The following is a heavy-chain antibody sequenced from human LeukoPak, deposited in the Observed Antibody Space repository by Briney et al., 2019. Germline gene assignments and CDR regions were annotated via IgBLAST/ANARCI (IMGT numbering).Heavy chain of an antibody. CDR3: ARDGTRPRDYYDSSGYNY. D-gene: IGHD3-22*01. V-gene: IGHV1-69*13. CDR2: IIPIFGTA. Sequence: GASVKVSCKASGGTFISYAISWVRQAPGQGLEWMGGIIPIFGTANYAQKFQGRVTITADEPTSTAYMELSSLRSEDTAVYYCARDGTRPRDYYDSSGYNYWGQGTLVTVSS. J-gene: IGHJ4*02. CDR1: GGTFISYA.